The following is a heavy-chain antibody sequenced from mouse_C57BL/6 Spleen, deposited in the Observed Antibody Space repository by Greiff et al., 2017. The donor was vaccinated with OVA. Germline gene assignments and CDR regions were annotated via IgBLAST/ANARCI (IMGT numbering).Heavy chain of an antibody. Sequence: QVQLQQSGAELVKPGASVKLSCKASGYTFTSYWMHWVKQRPGRGLEWIGRIDPNSGGTKYNEKFKSKATLTVDKPSSTAYMQLSSLTSEDSAVDYCARGGSNWDVWFAYWGQGTLVTVSA. CDR1: GYTFTSYW. D-gene: IGHD4-1*01. J-gene: IGHJ3*01. CDR2: IDPNSGGT. CDR3: ARGGSNWDVWFAY. V-gene: IGHV1-72*01.